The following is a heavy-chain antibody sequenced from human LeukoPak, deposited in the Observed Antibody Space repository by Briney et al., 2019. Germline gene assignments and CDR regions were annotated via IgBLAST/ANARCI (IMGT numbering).Heavy chain of an antibody. CDR1: GFTLSSYW. CDR3: ARVRGCSSTICHYFDY. V-gene: IGHV3-7*03. Sequence: GGSLRLSCAASGFTLSSYWMSWVRQAPGKGLEWVANIKQDGSEKYYVDSVKGRFTISRDNAKNSLYLQMNSLRAEDTAVHYCARVRGCSSTICHYFDYWGQGTLVTVSS. CDR2: IKQDGSEK. D-gene: IGHD2-2*01. J-gene: IGHJ4*02.